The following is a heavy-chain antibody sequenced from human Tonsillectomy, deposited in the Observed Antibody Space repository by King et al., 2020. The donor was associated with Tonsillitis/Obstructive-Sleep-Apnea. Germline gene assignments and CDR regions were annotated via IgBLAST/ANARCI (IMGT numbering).Heavy chain of an antibody. CDR1: GYTFTYRY. V-gene: IGHV1-45*02. J-gene: IGHJ4*02. CDR2: ITPFNVDA. D-gene: IGHD3-22*01. Sequence: QLVQSGAEVKKTGSSVKVSCKASGYTFTYRYLHWVRQAPGQALEWMGWITPFNVDANYAQSFQDRVTITRDRSMTTAYMELSSLRSEDTAMYYCAHTYDSSGSFDCWGQGTLVSVSS. CDR3: AHTYDSSGSFDC.